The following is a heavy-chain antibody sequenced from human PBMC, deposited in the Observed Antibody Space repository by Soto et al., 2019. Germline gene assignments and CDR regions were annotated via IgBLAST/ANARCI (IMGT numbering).Heavy chain of an antibody. Sequence: PGGSLRLSCAASGFTFSSYAMGWVRQAPGKGLEWVSAISGSGGSTYYADSVKGRFTISRDNSKNTLYLQMNSLRAEDTAVYYCAKDLKGVGIAADPFDYWGQGTLVTVSS. CDR1: GFTFSSYA. J-gene: IGHJ4*02. CDR2: ISGSGGST. CDR3: AKDLKGVGIAADPFDY. V-gene: IGHV3-23*01. D-gene: IGHD6-13*01.